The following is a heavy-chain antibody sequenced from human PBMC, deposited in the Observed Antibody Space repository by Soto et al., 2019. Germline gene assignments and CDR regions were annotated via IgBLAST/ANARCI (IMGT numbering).Heavy chain of an antibody. J-gene: IGHJ4*02. CDR2: ISGGGGST. D-gene: IGHD6-19*01. V-gene: IGHV3-23*01. CDR1: GFTFSSYA. Sequence: GGSLRLSCAASGFTFSSYAMIWVRQAPGKGLEWVSAISGGGGSTYYADSVKGRFTISRDNSKNTLYLQMNSPRAEDTAVYYCAKRISGWYEIDYWGQGTLVTVSS. CDR3: AKRISGWYEIDY.